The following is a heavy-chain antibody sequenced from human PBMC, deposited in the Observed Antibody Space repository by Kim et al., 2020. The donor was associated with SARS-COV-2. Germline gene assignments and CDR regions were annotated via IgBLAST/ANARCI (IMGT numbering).Heavy chain of an antibody. CDR1: GYTFTGYY. CDR2: INPNSGGT. CDR3: ARDQSLFQWAGAFDI. Sequence: ASVKVSCKASGYTFTGYYMHWVRQAPGQGLEWMGWINPNSGGTNYAQKFQGRVTMTRDTSISTAYMELSRLRSDDTAVYYCARDQSLFQWAGAFDIWGQGTMVTVSS. V-gene: IGHV1-2*02. J-gene: IGHJ3*02. D-gene: IGHD1-26*01.